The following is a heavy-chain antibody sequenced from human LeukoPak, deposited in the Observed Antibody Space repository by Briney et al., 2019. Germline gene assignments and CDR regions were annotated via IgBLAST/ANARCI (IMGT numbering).Heavy chain of an antibody. CDR1: GVSISSFY. CDR2: IYYSGST. Sequence: SETLSLTCTVSGVSISSFYWRWIRQPPGKGLGGVGYIYYSGSTNYNPPLKSRVTISVDTSKNQFSLKLSSVTAADTAVYYCARYSSGWSNDYWGQGTLVTVSS. V-gene: IGHV4-59*08. D-gene: IGHD6-19*01. CDR3: ARYSSGWSNDY. J-gene: IGHJ4*02.